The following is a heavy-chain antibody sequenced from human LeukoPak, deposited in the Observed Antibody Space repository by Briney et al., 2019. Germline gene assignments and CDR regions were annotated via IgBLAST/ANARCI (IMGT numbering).Heavy chain of an antibody. CDR1: GLTFRSYW. CDR3: ARERDGRFFDY. Sequence: GGSPRLSCAVSGLTFRSYWMSWVRQAPGKGPEWVANINQDGSEKYFVDSVKGRFTISRDNAKNSLHLQMNTLRAEDTAVYYCARERDGRFFDYWGQGTLVTVSS. D-gene: IGHD5-24*01. J-gene: IGHJ4*02. CDR2: INQDGSEK. V-gene: IGHV3-7*01.